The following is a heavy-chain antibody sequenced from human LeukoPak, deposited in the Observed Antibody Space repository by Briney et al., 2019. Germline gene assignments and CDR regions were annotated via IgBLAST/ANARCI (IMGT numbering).Heavy chain of an antibody. CDR1: GYTFTSYD. Sequence: GASVKVSCKASGYTFTSYDINWVRQATGQGLEWMGWMNPNSGNTGYAQRFQGRVTMTRNTSISTAYMELSSLRSEDTAVYYCARGRGVAVADSSFDYWGQGTLVTVSS. CDR3: ARGRGVAVADSSFDY. V-gene: IGHV1-8*01. D-gene: IGHD6-19*01. CDR2: MNPNSGNT. J-gene: IGHJ4*02.